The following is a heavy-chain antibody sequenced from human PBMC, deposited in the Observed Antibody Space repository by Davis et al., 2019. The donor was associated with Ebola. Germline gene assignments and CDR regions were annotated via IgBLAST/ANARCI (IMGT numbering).Heavy chain of an antibody. Sequence: PGGSLRLSCAASGFTFSSYSMNWVRQAPGKGLEWVSYISSSSSTIYYADSVKGRFTISRDNAKNSLYLQMNSLRDEDTAVYYCARARYYDYIWGSYRPTAYFDYWGQGTLVTVSS. CDR3: ARARYYDYIWGSYRPTAYFDY. J-gene: IGHJ4*02. V-gene: IGHV3-48*02. CDR1: GFTFSSYS. CDR2: ISSSSSTI. D-gene: IGHD3-16*02.